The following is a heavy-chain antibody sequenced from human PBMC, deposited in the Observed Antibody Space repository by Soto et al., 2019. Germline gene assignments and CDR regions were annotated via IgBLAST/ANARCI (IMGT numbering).Heavy chain of an antibody. CDR2: IYSGGTT. CDR1: GFTVSSNY. V-gene: IGHV3-66*01. CDR3: ARGGSASGGYYYYVMDV. J-gene: IGHJ6*02. D-gene: IGHD3-16*01. Sequence: EVQLVESGGGLVQPGGSLRLSCTASGFTVSSNYMSWVRQAPGKGLEWVSVIYSGGTTYYADSVKGRFTISIDNSKNTLSLQMNSLRAEDTAVYYCARGGSASGGYYYYVMDVWGQGTTVTVSS.